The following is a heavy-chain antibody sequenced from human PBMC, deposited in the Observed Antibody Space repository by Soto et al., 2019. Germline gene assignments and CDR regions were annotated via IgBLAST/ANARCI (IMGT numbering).Heavy chain of an antibody. CDR3: PRDLHDHQARYLDP. D-gene: IGHD3-3*01. CDR1: GFTFTSYY. CDR2: ISVDGGRT. V-gene: IGHV3-74*03. Sequence: EVQLVESGGGLVQPGGSLRLSCAASGFTFTSYYMHWVRQAPGKGLVWVSLISVDGGRTVYADSVRGRFTISRDNAKNTVDLQLNLLRAEDTGLYYCPRDLHDHQARYLDPWGRGTLDTVAS. J-gene: IGHJ2*01.